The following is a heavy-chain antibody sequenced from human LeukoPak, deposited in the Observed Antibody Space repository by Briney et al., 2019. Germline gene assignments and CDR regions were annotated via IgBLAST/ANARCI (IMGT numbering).Heavy chain of an antibody. CDR1: GYSISSGYY. D-gene: IGHD2/OR15-2a*01. Sequence: SETLSLTCAVSGYSISSGYYWGWIRQPPGKGLEWIGSIYHSGSTYYTPSRKSRVTISVDTSKNQFSLKLSSVTAADTAVYYCARGLYGTLTTWGQGTLVTVSS. V-gene: IGHV4-38-2*01. J-gene: IGHJ5*02. CDR2: IYHSGST. CDR3: ARGLYGTLTT.